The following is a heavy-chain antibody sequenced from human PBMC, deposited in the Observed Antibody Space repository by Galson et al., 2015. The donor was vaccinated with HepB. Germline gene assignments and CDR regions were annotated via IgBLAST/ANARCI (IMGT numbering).Heavy chain of an antibody. Sequence: SVKVSCKASGYTFTSYGISWVRQAPGQGLEWMGWISAYNGNTNYAQKLQGRVTMTTDTSTSTAYMELRSLRSDDTAVYYCARDRGNSGYDYYFDYWGQGTLVTVSS. CDR3: ARDRGNSGYDYYFDY. CDR2: ISAYNGNT. V-gene: IGHV1-18*01. CDR1: GYTFTSYG. J-gene: IGHJ4*02. D-gene: IGHD5-12*01.